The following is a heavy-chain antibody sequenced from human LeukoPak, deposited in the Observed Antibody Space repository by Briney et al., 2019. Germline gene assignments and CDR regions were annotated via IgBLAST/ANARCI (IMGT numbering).Heavy chain of an antibody. CDR2: INLYNGNT. Sequence: ASVKVSCKASGYTFTSYAITWVRQAPGQGLEWMAWINLYNGNTNYAEKVQDRVTMTTDTSTSTANMELRSLRSDDTAVYYCARSDIVVVPAVGNWFDPWGQGTLVTVSS. CDR3: ARSDIVVVPAVGNWFDP. CDR1: GYTFTSYA. V-gene: IGHV1-18*01. D-gene: IGHD2-2*01. J-gene: IGHJ5*02.